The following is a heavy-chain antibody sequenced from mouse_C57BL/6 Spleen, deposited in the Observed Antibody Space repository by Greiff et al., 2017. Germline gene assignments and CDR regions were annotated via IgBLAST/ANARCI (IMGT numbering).Heavy chain of an antibody. J-gene: IGHJ2*01. CDR3: ARQGDSGFVGVFEY. V-gene: IGHV1-81*01. Sequence: VQLQQSGAELARPGASVKLSCKASGYTFTSYGISWVKQRTGQGLEWIGEIYPRSGHTYYNEKFKGKATLTADKSSSTAYMELSSLTSEDSAVYFCARQGDSGFVGVFEYWGQGTTLTVSS. CDR2: IYPRSGHT. D-gene: IGHD3-2*02. CDR1: GYTFTSYG.